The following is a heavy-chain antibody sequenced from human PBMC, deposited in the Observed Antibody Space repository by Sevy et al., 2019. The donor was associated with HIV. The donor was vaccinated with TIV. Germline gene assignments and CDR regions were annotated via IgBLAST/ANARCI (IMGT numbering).Heavy chain of an antibody. D-gene: IGHD3-22*01. V-gene: IGHV3-15*01. Sequence: GGSLRLSCAASGFTFTYAWMSWVRQAPGKGLEWVGRIKSKADGGPTDYGAPVKGRFTISRDDSKNTLFLQMNSLKVEDTAVYYCATDPIIVLMVTDGMDVWGQGTTVTVSS. CDR1: GFTFTYAW. CDR3: ATDPIIVLMVTDGMDV. J-gene: IGHJ6*02. CDR2: IKSKADGGPT.